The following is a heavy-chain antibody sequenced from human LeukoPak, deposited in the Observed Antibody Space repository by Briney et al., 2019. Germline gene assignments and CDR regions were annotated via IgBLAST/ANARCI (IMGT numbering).Heavy chain of an antibody. CDR3: AKPYSYGST. CDR1: GFSFSNYE. D-gene: IGHD5-18*01. V-gene: IGHV3-48*03. CDR2: ISSSGSSI. Sequence: GGSLRLSCTASGFSFSNYEMNWVRQAPGKGLEWVSYISSSGSSIYYADSVKGRFTISRDNSKNTLYLQMNSLRAEDTAVYYCAKPYSYGSTWGQGTLVTVSS. J-gene: IGHJ5*02.